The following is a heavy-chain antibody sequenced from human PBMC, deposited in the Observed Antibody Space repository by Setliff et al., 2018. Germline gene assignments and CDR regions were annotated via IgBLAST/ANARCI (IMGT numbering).Heavy chain of an antibody. D-gene: IGHD2-2*01. Sequence: GGSLRLSCAASGFTFGDHFMDWVRQPPGKGLEWVGRITNKVNTFSTQYAASVNGRFSISRDDSKSSLYLQMNSLKSEDTAVYYCARVGYCDGPTCYPFDYWGPGTLVTVSS. CDR1: GFTFGDHF. V-gene: IGHV3-72*01. CDR3: ARVGYCDGPTCYPFDY. J-gene: IGHJ4*02. CDR2: ITNKVNTFST.